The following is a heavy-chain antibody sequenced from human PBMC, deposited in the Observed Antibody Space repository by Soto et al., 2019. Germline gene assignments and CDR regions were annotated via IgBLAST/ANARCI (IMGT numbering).Heavy chain of an antibody. Sequence: QVQLQESGPGLVKPSETLSLTCTVSGGSMSNYYWSWIRQPPGKGLEWIGQIYYSGRTNCNPSLKSRVAISVDTSETQFSLNLTSVTAADTAVYYCARATSRQLIHFDYWGQGTLVTVSS. J-gene: IGHJ4*02. CDR2: IYYSGRT. D-gene: IGHD6-13*01. V-gene: IGHV4-59*01. CDR1: GGSMSNYY. CDR3: ARATSRQLIHFDY.